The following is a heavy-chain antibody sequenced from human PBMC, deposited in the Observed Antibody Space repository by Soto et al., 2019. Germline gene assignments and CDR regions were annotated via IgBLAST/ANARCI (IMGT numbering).Heavy chain of an antibody. CDR1: VDSVSSNSAA. V-gene: IGHV6-1*01. D-gene: IGHD6-19*01. CDR2: TYYRSKWYN. Sequence: PSQTLSLTCAISVDSVSSNSAAWNWIRQSPSRGLEWLGRTYYRSKWYNDYAVSVKSRITINPDTSKNQFSLQLNSVTPEDTAVYYCARDRKVAGTVYYYGMDVWGQGTTVTVSS. CDR3: ARDRKVAGTVYYYGMDV. J-gene: IGHJ6*02.